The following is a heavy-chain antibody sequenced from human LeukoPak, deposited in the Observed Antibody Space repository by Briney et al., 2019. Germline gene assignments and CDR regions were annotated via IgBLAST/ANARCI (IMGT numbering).Heavy chain of an antibody. CDR2: ISGSGGST. D-gene: IGHD3-10*01. Sequence: PGGSLRLSCAASGFTFSTYAMSWVRQAPGKGLEWLSYISGSGGSTYYADSVKGRFTISRGNSKNTLYLQMNSLRAEDTALYYCAKRVGSYYFDSWGQGTLVTVSS. CDR1: GFTFSTYA. V-gene: IGHV3-23*01. J-gene: IGHJ4*02. CDR3: AKRVGSYYFDS.